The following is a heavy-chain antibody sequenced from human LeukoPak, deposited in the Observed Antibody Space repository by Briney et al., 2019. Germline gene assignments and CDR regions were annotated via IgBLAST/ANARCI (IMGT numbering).Heavy chain of an antibody. CDR1: RFTFSSYA. V-gene: IGHV3-23*01. J-gene: IGHJ4*02. CDR2: ISGSGGST. CDR3: AKDPNPHYYDSSGYWTN. D-gene: IGHD3-22*01. Sequence: GGSLRLSCAVSRFTFSSYAMSWVRQAPGKGLEWVSAISGSGGSTYYADSVKGRFTISRDNSKNTLYLQMNSLRAEDTAVYYCAKDPNPHYYDSSGYWTNWGQGTLVTVSS.